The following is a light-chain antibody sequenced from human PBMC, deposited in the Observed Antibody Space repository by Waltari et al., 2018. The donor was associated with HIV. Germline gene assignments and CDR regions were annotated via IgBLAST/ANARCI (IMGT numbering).Light chain of an antibody. CDR3: QAWDTTTAV. Sequence: SYELTQPPSVSVSPGQTASITCSGHNLGDKYAFWYQQKPGQSPIPVIYQDNKRPSGIPERFSGSNSDNTATLTISGTQPVDEADYYCQAWDTTTAVFGGGTKLTVL. CDR1: NLGDKY. CDR2: QDN. J-gene: IGLJ2*01. V-gene: IGLV3-1*01.